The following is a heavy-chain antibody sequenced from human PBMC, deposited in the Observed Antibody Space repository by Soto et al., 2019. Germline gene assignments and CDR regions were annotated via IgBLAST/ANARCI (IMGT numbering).Heavy chain of an antibody. V-gene: IGHV3-23*01. CDR1: GLTFSSYA. CDR2: ISGSGDNT. D-gene: IGHD5-18*01. J-gene: IGHJ3*02. Sequence: GGSLRLSCAASGLTFSSYAMSWVRQAPGKGLEWVSTISGSGDNTFYADSVKGRFTISRDNSKNTLYLPMSSLRAEDTAVYYCAKGGAYTYGTNDAFDIWGQGIMVSVSS. CDR3: AKGGAYTYGTNDAFDI.